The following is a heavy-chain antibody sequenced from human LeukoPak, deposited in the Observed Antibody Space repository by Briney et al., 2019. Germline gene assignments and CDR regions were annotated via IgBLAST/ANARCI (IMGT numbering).Heavy chain of an antibody. V-gene: IGHV1-2*02. CDR1: RYSFNDYS. CDR2: MDPKGGGN. Sequence: AAPRDSCEAPRYSFNDYSIRSVPQTPRERPGCVGWMDPKGGGNRFAPNIQGRITLTRNTSVSATYMELSSLTSDDTAVYYCVRAGAFYDILGVWGHGTTVAVSS. J-gene: IGHJ6*02. CDR3: VRAGAFYDILGV. D-gene: IGHD3-9*01.